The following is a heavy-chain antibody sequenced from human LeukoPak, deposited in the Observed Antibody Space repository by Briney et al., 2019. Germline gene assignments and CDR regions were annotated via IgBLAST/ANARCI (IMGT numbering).Heavy chain of an antibody. J-gene: IGHJ4*02. CDR3: AREHSTGWYYFDY. Sequence: SGTLSLTCSVSGGSISNYHWSWIRQPAGKGLEWIGRIYTSGSTKYNPSLKSRVTMSVDTSKNQLSLKLSSVTAADTAVYYCAREHSTGWYYFDYWGQGALVTVSS. CDR1: GGSISNYH. CDR2: IYTSGST. V-gene: IGHV4-4*07. D-gene: IGHD6-19*01.